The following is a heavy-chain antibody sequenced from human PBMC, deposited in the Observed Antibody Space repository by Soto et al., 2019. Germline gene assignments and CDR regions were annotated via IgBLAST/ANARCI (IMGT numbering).Heavy chain of an antibody. CDR1: GASISGFY. Sequence: LSLTCTVSGASISGFYWSWIRKSAGKGLEWIGRIYATGTTDYNPSLKSRVMMSVDTSKKQFSLKLRSVTAADTAVYYCVRDGTKTLRDWFDPWGQGISVTAPQ. CDR2: IYATGTT. V-gene: IGHV4-4*07. D-gene: IGHD1-1*01. J-gene: IGHJ5*02. CDR3: VRDGTKTLRDWFDP.